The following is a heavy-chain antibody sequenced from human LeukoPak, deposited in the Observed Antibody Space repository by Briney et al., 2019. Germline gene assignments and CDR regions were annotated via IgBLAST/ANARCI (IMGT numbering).Heavy chain of an antibody. CDR2: ISAYNGNI. J-gene: IGHJ4*02. Sequence: ASVKVSCKASGYTFTSYGISWVRQAPGQGLEWMGWISAYNGNINYAQKLQGRVTMTTDTSTSTAYVELRSLRFDDTAVYYCARDSSGWYFDYWGQGTLVTVSS. CDR3: ARDSSGWYFDY. V-gene: IGHV1-18*01. CDR1: GYTFTSYG. D-gene: IGHD6-19*01.